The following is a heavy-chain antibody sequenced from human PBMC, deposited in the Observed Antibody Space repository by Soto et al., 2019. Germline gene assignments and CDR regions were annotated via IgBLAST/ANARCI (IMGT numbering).Heavy chain of an antibody. D-gene: IGHD3-10*01. CDR3: SRENWFQDY. Sequence: PGGSLGLSCAASGFTFSVYYMTWVRQAPGKGLEWVASIKNDGSEQYYVDSVKGRFTISRDNAKNSVYLQMNSLRAGDTALYYCSRENWFQDYWGQGNLATVYS. J-gene: IGHJ4*02. CDR1: GFTFSVYY. V-gene: IGHV3-7*03. CDR2: IKNDGSEQ.